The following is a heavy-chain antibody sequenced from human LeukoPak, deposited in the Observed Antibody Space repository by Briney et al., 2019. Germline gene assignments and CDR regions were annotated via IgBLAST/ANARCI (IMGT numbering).Heavy chain of an antibody. D-gene: IGHD3-9*01. CDR1: GFTFSSYW. Sequence: GGSLRLSCAASGFTFSSYWMSWVRQAPGKGLEWVANIKQDGSEKYYVDSVKGRFTISRDNAKNSLYLQMNSLRAEDTAVYYCARGHDILTGTKKPYNWFDPWGQGTLVTVSS. CDR2: IKQDGSEK. CDR3: ARGHDILTGTKKPYNWFDP. V-gene: IGHV3-7*04. J-gene: IGHJ5*02.